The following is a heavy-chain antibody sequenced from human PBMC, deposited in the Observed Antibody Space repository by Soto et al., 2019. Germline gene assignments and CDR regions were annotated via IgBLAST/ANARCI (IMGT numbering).Heavy chain of an antibody. D-gene: IGHD3-3*01. Sequence: SETLSLTCAVHGGSFSGYYWTWIRQAPGKGLAWIGEIDHSGGTNYNSSLKSRVSISVDTSKNQFSLTLLSVTAADTGVYYCARDGQYSRFWDGYHYEGPYGMDDGGQETTVTVSS. J-gene: IGHJ6*02. CDR2: IDHSGGT. CDR1: GGSFSGYY. V-gene: IGHV4-34*01. CDR3: ARDGQYSRFWDGYHYEGPYGMDD.